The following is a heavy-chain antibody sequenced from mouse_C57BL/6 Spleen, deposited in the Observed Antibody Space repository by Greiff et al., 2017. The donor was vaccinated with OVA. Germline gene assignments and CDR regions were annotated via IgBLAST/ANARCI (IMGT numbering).Heavy chain of an antibody. V-gene: IGHV1-61*01. CDR1: GYTFTSYW. J-gene: IGHJ4*01. CDR3: ARVAGAMDY. Sequence: QVQLQQPGAELVRPGSSVKLSCKASGYTFTSYWMDWVKQRPGQGLEWIGNIYPSDSETHYNQKFKDKATLTVDKSSSTAYMQLSSLTSEDSAVYYCARVAGAMDYWGQGTSVTVSS. CDR2: IYPSDSET.